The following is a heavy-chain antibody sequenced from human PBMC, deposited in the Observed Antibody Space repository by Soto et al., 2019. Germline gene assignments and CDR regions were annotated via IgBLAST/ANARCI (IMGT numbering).Heavy chain of an antibody. D-gene: IGHD3-10*01. V-gene: IGHV3-21*06. J-gene: IGHJ4*02. CDR1: GFIFSSHN. Sequence: DVQLVESGGGLVKPGGSLRLSCAASGFIFSSHNMNWVRQAPGKGLEWVSSITGSSSYIFYADSVKGRFTISRDNAKNTLYLQMDSLRAEDTAVYYCAKGEVRGIIPSYFDYWGLGTLVTVSS. CDR3: AKGEVRGIIPSYFDY. CDR2: ITGSSSYI.